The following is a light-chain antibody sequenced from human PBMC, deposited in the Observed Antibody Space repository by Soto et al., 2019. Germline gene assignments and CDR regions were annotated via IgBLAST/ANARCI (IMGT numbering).Light chain of an antibody. V-gene: IGKV1-39*01. CDR3: QQSYSTPT. J-gene: IGKJ1*01. CDR1: QSIGTY. Sequence: DNQVDQSRCSLSASVGDRFTITGRASQSIGTYLNWYHQNPRNAPQLLIYGASTLQSGVPSRLSASGSGTHFTLTINSLQPEDFGTYSCQQSYSTPTFGQGTRGDIK. CDR2: GAS.